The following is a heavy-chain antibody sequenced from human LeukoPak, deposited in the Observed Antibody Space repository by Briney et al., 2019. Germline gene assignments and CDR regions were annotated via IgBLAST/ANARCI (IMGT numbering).Heavy chain of an antibody. CDR2: LSYSGST. J-gene: IGHJ3*02. D-gene: IGHD3-3*01. CDR3: ARRYDFWSGYNDAFDI. CDR1: GGSINSNPYH. V-gene: IGHV4-39*01. Sequence: PSETLSLTCTVSGGSINSNPYHWGWIRQPPGKGLEWIGTLSYSGSTYYNPSLKSRVSISGDTSKNQFSLKLSSVTAADTAVYYCARRYDFWSGYNDAFDIWGQGTMVTVSS.